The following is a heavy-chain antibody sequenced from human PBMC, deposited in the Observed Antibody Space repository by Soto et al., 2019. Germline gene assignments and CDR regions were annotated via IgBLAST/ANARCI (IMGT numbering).Heavy chain of an antibody. J-gene: IGHJ4*02. V-gene: IGHV3-23*01. Sequence: EVQLLESGGGLVQPGGSLRLSCAASGFTFSSYAMSWVRQAPGKGLEWVSAISGSGGSTYYADSVKGRFTISRDNSKNTLYLQMNSLRAEDTAVYYCAKHSIAARQYYDILTGSGDYWGQGTLVTVSS. CDR1: GFTFSSYA. CDR2: ISGSGGST. CDR3: AKHSIAARQYYDILTGSGDY. D-gene: IGHD3-9*01.